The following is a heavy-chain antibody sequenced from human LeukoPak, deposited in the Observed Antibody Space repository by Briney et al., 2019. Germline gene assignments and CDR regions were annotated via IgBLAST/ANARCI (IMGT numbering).Heavy chain of an antibody. CDR3: ARRSGGYSL. CDR1: GGSFSGYY. V-gene: IGHV4-34*01. D-gene: IGHD2-2*02. J-gene: IGHJ4*02. Sequence: PSDTLSLTCAVYGGSFSGYYWSWIRQPPGKGLEWIGGINPSGSTNYNPSLKSRVTISVDTSKNQFSLKLSSVTAADTAVYYCARRSGGYSLWGQGTLVTVSS. CDR2: INPSGST.